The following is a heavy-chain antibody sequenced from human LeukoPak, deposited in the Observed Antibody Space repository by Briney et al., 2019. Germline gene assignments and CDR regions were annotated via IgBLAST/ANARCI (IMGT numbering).Heavy chain of an antibody. V-gene: IGHV4-59*12. Sequence: SETLSLTCTVSGGSISSYYWSWIRQPPGKGLEWIGYIYYSGSTNYNPSLKSRVTISVDTSRNQFSLRLTSVTAADTAVYYCTRSGLTGMRKYPRADYYYYGMDVWGQGTAVTVSS. D-gene: IGHD2-2*02. CDR1: GGSISSYY. CDR2: IYYSGST. CDR3: TRSGLTGMRKYPRADYYYYGMDV. J-gene: IGHJ6*02.